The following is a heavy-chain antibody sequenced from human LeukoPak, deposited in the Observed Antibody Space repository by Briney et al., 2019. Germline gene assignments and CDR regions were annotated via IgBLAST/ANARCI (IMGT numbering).Heavy chain of an antibody. CDR1: GHTFTSYG. Sequence: ASVKVSCKASGHTFTSYGINWVRQATGQGLEWMGWMNPNSGNTGYAQKFQGRVTMTRNTSISTAYMELSSLRSEDTAVYYCARAPMVRGVIMSRRNWFDPWGQGTLVTVSS. J-gene: IGHJ5*02. CDR2: MNPNSGNT. V-gene: IGHV1-8*02. CDR3: ARAPMVRGVIMSRRNWFDP. D-gene: IGHD3-10*01.